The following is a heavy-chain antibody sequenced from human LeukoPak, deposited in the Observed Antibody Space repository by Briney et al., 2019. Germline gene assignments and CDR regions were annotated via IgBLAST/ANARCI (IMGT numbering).Heavy chain of an antibody. CDR2: INSSSSYI. CDR3: ARSATIFGTPDY. J-gene: IGHJ4*02. Sequence: GGSLRRSCAASGFTFSSYSMNWVRQAPGKGLEWVSSINSSSSYIYYADSVKGRFTISRDNAKNSLYLQMNSLRAEDTAVYSCARSATIFGTPDYWGQGTLVTVSS. CDR1: GFTFSSYS. V-gene: IGHV3-21*01. D-gene: IGHD3-3*01.